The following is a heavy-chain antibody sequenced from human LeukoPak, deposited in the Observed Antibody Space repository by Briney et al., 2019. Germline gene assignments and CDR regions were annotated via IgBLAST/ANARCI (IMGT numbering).Heavy chain of an antibody. CDR1: GFTFSSYS. Sequence: GSLRLSCAASGFTFSSYSMNWVRQAPGKGLEWVSSISSSSSYIYYADSAKGRFTISRDNAKNSLYLQMNSLRAEDTAVYYCARGLTMGHLDYWGQGTLVTVSS. V-gene: IGHV3-21*01. J-gene: IGHJ4*02. CDR3: ARGLTMGHLDY. D-gene: IGHD3-10*01. CDR2: ISSSSSYI.